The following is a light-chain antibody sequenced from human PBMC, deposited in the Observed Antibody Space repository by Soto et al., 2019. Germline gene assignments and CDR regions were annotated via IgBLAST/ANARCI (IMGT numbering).Light chain of an antibody. CDR1: QRMSAW. Sequence: DIQMTQSPTTLSASVGDRVIITCRASQRMSAWLAWYQQKPGKAPKLLIYDASSLENGVPSRFSGSGSGTEFTLTISSLQPYDFATYYCQQYDTYPWTLGQGTKVDIK. J-gene: IGKJ1*01. CDR2: DAS. V-gene: IGKV1-5*01. CDR3: QQYDTYPWT.